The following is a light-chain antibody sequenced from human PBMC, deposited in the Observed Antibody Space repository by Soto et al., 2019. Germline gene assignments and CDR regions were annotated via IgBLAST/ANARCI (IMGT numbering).Light chain of an antibody. J-gene: IGKJ2*01. CDR3: QQYDNLPPDT. CDR1: QDISNY. Sequence: DIQMTQSPSSLSASVGDRVTITWQASQDISNYLNWYQQKPGKAPKLLIYDASNLETGVPSRFSGSGSGTDFTFTISSLQPEDIATYYCQQYDNLPPDTFGQGTKLEIK. V-gene: IGKV1-33*01. CDR2: DAS.